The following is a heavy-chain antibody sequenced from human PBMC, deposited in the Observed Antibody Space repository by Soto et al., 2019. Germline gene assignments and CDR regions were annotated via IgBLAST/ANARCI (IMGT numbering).Heavy chain of an antibody. CDR3: ARDPWKQWLVAFDY. J-gene: IGHJ4*02. Sequence: GASVKVSCKASGYTFTSYGISWVRQAPGQGLEWMGWISAYNGNTNYAQKLQGRVTMTTDTSTSTAYMELRSLRSDDTAVYYCARDPWKQWLVAFDYWGQGTLVTVSS. V-gene: IGHV1-18*01. D-gene: IGHD6-19*01. CDR2: ISAYNGNT. CDR1: GYTFTSYG.